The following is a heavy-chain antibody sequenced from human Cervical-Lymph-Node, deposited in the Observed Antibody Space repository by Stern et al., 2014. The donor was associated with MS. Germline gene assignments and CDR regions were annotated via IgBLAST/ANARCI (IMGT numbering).Heavy chain of an antibody. CDR3: ARDSDFSGMDV. Sequence: VQLVESGAEVKTPGSSMKVSCKASGGTFSSYSISWVRQAPGQGLEWMGRIIPILAIANYAQKFQGRITITADKSTSTAYMELSSLRSEDTAVYYCARDSDFSGMDVWGQGTTVTVSS. CDR2: IIPILAIA. CDR1: GGTFSSYS. V-gene: IGHV1-69*09. J-gene: IGHJ6*02. D-gene: IGHD3-3*01.